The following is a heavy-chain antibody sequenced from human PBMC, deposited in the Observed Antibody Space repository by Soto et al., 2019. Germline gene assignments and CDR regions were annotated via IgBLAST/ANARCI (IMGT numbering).Heavy chain of an antibody. J-gene: IGHJ3*02. CDR2: IWYDGSNK. V-gene: IGHV3-33*01. Sequence: QVQLVESGGGVVQPGRSLRLSCAASGFTFSSYGMHWVRQAPGKGLEWVAVIWYDGSNKYYAESVKGRFTISRDNSRNTLYLQMNSLRAEDTAVYYCARDRGGVYYGDDGAFDIWGQGTMVTVSS. CDR1: GFTFSSYG. CDR3: ARDRGGVYYGDDGAFDI. D-gene: IGHD4-17*01.